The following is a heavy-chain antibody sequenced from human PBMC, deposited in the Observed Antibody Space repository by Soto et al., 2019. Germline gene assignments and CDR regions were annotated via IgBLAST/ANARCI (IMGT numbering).Heavy chain of an antibody. CDR2: ISDSGAST. J-gene: IGHJ5*02. CDR3: ANGRYTLDP. Sequence: GGSLRLSCAASGFTISSYAMTWVRQAPGKGLEWVSDISDSGASTYYADSVKGRFTISRDNSRNTLYLQMNSLRVEDTAVYYCANGRYTLDPWGQGTLVTVPQ. D-gene: IGHD3-16*02. V-gene: IGHV3-23*01. CDR1: GFTISSYA.